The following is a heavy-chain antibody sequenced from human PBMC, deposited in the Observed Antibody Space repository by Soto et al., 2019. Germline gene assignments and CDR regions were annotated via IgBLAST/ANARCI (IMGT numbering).Heavy chain of an antibody. CDR3: ARGLWEGSSGYYSPWYFDL. CDR1: GGTFSSYT. J-gene: IGHJ2*01. D-gene: IGHD3-22*01. CDR2: IIPILGIA. V-gene: IGHV1-69*02. Sequence: QVQLVQSGAEVKKPGSSVKVSCKASGGTFSSYTISWVRQAPGQGLEWMGRIIPILGIANYAQKFQGRVTITADKSTSTAYMELSSLRSEDTAVYYCARGLWEGSSGYYSPWYFDLWGRGTLVTVSS.